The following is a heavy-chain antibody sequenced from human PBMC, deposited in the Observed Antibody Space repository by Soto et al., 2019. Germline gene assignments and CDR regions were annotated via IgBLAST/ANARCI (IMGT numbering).Heavy chain of an antibody. J-gene: IGHJ4*02. CDR3: AKWNGYGDH. V-gene: IGHV3-23*01. CDR1: GFSLSTYG. D-gene: IGHD1-1*01. CDR2: VSGGSGTT. Sequence: EVQLLESGGGLVQRGGSLRLSCTASGFSLSTYGVTWVRQAPGKGLEWVSGVSGGSGTTHYADSVKGRFTITTDNSENTAYLQMNSLRVEDTAVYYCAKWNGYGDHWGQGTLVTVS.